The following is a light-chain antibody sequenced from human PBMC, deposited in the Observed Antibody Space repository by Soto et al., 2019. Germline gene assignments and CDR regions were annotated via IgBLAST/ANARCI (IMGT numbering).Light chain of an antibody. V-gene: IGKV1-39*01. CDR3: QQSYSSPPWT. J-gene: IGKJ1*01. Sequence: DIQITQSPSSLSASVGDRVTSSCRASQTISTFLNWYQQKPGTAPRLLIYRASSVNSGVPPRFSGSGSGRDFTLTISSLRPEDIATYFCQQSYSSPPWTFGQGTKVDIK. CDR1: QTISTF. CDR2: RAS.